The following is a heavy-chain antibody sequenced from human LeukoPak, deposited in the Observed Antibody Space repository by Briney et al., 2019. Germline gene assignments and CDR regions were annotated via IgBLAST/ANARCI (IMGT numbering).Heavy chain of an antibody. CDR1: GFTFSSYS. V-gene: IGHV3-21*01. D-gene: IGHD3-22*01. J-gene: IGHJ6*03. Sequence: GGSLRLSCAASGFTFSSYSMNWVRQAPGRGREWVSSISSSSSYIYYADSVKGRFTISRDNAKNSLYLQMNSLRAEDTAVYYSARPRVHDSSGYYYYYYYMDVWGKGTTVTVSS. CDR3: ARPRVHDSSGYYYYYYYMDV. CDR2: ISSSSSYI.